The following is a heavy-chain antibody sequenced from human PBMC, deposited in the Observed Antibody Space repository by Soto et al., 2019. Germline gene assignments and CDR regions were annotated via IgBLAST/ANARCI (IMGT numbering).Heavy chain of an antibody. CDR3: ARPAVAGTPYSYGIYV. CDR1: GYSFTSYW. D-gene: IGHD6-19*01. V-gene: IGHV5-51*01. J-gene: IGHJ6*02. Sequence: PGESLKISCKGSGYSFTSYWIGWVRQMPGKGLEWMGIIYPGDSDTRYSPSFQGQVTISADKSISTAYLQWSSLKASDTAMYYCARPAVAGTPYSYGIYVRSQRTTVPVSS. CDR2: IYPGDSDT.